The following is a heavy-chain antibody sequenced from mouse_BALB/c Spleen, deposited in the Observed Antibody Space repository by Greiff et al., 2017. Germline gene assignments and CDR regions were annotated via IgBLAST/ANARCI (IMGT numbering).Heavy chain of an antibody. Sequence: EVKLVESGGGLVQPGGSRKLSCAASGFTFSSFGMHWVRQAPEKGLEWVAYISSGSSTIYYADTVKGRFTISRDNPKNTLFLQMTSLRSEDTAMYYCERHYGSSYSAMDYWGQGTSVTVSS. CDR1: GFTFSSFG. J-gene: IGHJ4*01. CDR3: ERHYGSSYSAMDY. CDR2: ISSGSSTI. V-gene: IGHV5-17*02. D-gene: IGHD1-1*01.